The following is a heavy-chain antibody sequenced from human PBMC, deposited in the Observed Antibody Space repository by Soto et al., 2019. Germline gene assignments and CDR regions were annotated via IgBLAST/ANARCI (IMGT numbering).Heavy chain of an antibody. CDR1: GYTFSNYG. V-gene: IGHV1-18*01. D-gene: IGHD2-2*01. Sequence: QVQLVQSGGEVKRPGASVKVSCKTSGYTFSNYGITWVRQAPGPPLEWLGWISLYSDGANYAQKFQGRVSMTTDTSTPIAYMELRSLRSDDSAVYYCALVVPGAEAWFGLWGQGTLVTVSS. CDR2: ISLYSDGA. CDR3: ALVVPGAEAWFGL. J-gene: IGHJ5*02.